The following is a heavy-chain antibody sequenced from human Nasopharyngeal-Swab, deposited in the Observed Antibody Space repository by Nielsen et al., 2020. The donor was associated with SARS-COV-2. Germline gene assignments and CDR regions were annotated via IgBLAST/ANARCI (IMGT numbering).Heavy chain of an antibody. CDR3: ARESVSITTYIDH. Sequence: ESLKISCEATGVTFFSGHWMSWVRQAPGKGLEGVANIKPDGSEQNYLDSVKGQFTISRDNARNSLYLQINSLRAEDTAMYYCARESVSITTYIDHWGQGTLVTVSS. J-gene: IGHJ4*02. CDR2: IKPDGSEQ. CDR1: GVTFFSGHW. D-gene: IGHD3-22*01. V-gene: IGHV3-7*03.